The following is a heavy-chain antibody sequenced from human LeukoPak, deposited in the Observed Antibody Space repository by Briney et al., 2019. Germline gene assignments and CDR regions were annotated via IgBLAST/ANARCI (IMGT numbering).Heavy chain of an antibody. V-gene: IGHV4-34*01. CDR2: INHSGST. J-gene: IGHJ4*02. CDR3: ARGEYSGSTYYFDY. CDR1: GGSFSGYY. D-gene: IGHD1-26*01. Sequence: SSETLSLTYAVYGGSFSGYYWSWIRQPPGKGLEWIGEINHSGSTNYNPSLKSRVTISVDTSKNQFSLKLSSVTAADTAVYYCARGEYSGSTYYFDYWGQGTLVTVSS.